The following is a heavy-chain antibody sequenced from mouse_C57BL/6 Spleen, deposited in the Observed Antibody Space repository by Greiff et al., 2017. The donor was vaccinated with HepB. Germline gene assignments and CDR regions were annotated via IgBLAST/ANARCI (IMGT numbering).Heavy chain of an antibody. V-gene: IGHV1-52*01. CDR2: IDPSDSET. CDR1: GYTFTSYW. CDR3: ARLEGYYSNYFDY. D-gene: IGHD2-5*01. J-gene: IGHJ2*01. Sequence: QVQLQQPGAELVRPGSSVKLSCKASGYTFTSYWMHWVKQRPIQGLEWIGNIDPSDSETHYNQKFKDKATLTVDTSSSTAYMQLSSLTSEDSAVYYCARLEGYYSNYFDYWGQGTTLTVSS.